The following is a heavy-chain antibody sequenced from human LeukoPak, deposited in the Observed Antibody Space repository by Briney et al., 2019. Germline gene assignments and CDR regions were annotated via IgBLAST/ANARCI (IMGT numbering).Heavy chain of an antibody. CDR3: AREYSSGVGFDY. CDR1: GGTFSSYA. V-gene: IGHV1-69*04. CDR2: IIPILGIA. J-gene: IGHJ4*02. Sequence: SVKVPCKASGGTFSSYAISWVRQAPGQGLEWMGRIIPILGIANYAQKFQGRVTITADKSTSTAYMELSSLRSEDTAVYYCAREYSSGVGFDYWGQGTLVTVSS. D-gene: IGHD6-19*01.